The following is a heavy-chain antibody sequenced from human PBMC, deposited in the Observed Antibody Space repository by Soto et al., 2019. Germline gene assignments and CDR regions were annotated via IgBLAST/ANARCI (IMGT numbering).Heavy chain of an antibody. J-gene: IGHJ3*01. CDR1: GFTFDSYA. CDR2: ISGSADGT. CDR3: AKDTVGGYSFWSGYYSDGLDV. D-gene: IGHD3-3*01. Sequence: EVKLLESGGGLAQPGGSLRLSCVGSGFTFDSYAISWVRQAPGERLQWIAAISGSADGTDYAHSVRGRFTISRDNAKNTVHLQMDSLIVEDTAVYFCAKDTVGGYSFWSGYYSDGLDVWGQGTLVTVS. V-gene: IGHV3-23*01.